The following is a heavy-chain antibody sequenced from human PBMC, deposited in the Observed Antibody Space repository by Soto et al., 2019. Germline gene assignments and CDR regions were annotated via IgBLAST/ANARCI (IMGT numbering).Heavy chain of an antibody. V-gene: IGHV3-33*01. CDR1: GFTFSSYG. J-gene: IGHJ6*02. D-gene: IGHD6-13*01. Sequence: QVQLVESGGGVVQPGRSLRLSCAASGFTFSSYGMHWVRQAPGKGLEWVAVIWYDGSNKYYADSVKGRVTISRDNSKNTLYLHMKRLSAEDTAVYYCASLQLLVGGYYYGLDVWGQGTTVTVSS. CDR2: IWYDGSNK. CDR3: ASLQLLVGGYYYGLDV.